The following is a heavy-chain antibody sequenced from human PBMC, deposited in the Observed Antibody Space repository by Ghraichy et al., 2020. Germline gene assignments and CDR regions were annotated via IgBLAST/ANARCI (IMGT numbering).Heavy chain of an antibody. CDR3: AKSYSGYDFDY. V-gene: IGHV3-30*02. Sequence: GGSLRLSCAASGFTFSSYGMHWVRQAPGKGLEWVAFIRDDGSNKYYADSVKGRFTISRDNSKNTLYLQMNSLRAEDTAVYYCAKSYSGYDFDYWGQGTLVSVSS. CDR2: IRDDGSNK. J-gene: IGHJ4*02. CDR1: GFTFSSYG. D-gene: IGHD5-12*01.